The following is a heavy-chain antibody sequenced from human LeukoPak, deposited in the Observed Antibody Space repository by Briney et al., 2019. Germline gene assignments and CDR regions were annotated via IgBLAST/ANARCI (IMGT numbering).Heavy chain of an antibody. CDR1: GGSFSGYY. J-gene: IGHJ4*02. CDR3: ARHGDREMATPFDY. V-gene: IGHV4-34*01. CDR2: INHSGST. Sequence: PSETLSLTCAVYGGSFSGYYWSWIRQPPGKGLEWIGEINHSGSTNYNPSLKSRVTISVDTSKNQFSPKLSSVTAADTAVYYCARHGDREMATPFDYWGQGTLVTVSS. D-gene: IGHD5-24*01.